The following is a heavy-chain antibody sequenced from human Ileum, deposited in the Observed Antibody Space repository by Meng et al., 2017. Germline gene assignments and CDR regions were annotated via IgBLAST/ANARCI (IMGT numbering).Heavy chain of an antibody. V-gene: IGHV4-59*01. CDR2: IHYSGST. Sequence: QVQLQGSGPGLAKPSETLSPPCTVSGASISSYYWTWIRQPPGKGLDWIGYIHYSGSTNYNPSLKSRITMSVDTSKNQVSLKLSSVTAADTAIYYCAAFCSGGSCPDYWGQGTLVTVSS. CDR1: GASISSYY. D-gene: IGHD2-15*01. CDR3: AAFCSGGSCPDY. J-gene: IGHJ4*02.